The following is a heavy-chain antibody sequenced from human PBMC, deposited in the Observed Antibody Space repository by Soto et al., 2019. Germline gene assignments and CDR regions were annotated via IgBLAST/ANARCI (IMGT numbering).Heavy chain of an antibody. D-gene: IGHD2-2*01. CDR3: AKVGEGLSWFDP. Sequence: GGSLRLSCAASGFTFSSYAMSWVRQAPGKGLEWVSAISGSGGSTYYADSVKGRFTISRDNSKNTLYLQMNSLRAEDTAVYYRAKVGEGLSWFDPWGQGTLVTVSS. CDR2: ISGSGGST. J-gene: IGHJ5*02. V-gene: IGHV3-23*01. CDR1: GFTFSSYA.